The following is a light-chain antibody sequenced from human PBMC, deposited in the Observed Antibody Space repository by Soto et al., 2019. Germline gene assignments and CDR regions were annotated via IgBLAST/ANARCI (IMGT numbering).Light chain of an antibody. CDR2: DND. J-gene: IGLJ2*01. CDR1: SSNIGRHY. CDR3: GTYDSGLDYWV. Sequence: QSVLTQPPSVSATPGQKVTISCSGSSSNIGRHYVSWYQQVPGPAPKVLICDNDKRHSGIPDRFSGSKSGTSATLGITGLQTGDEADYYCGTYDSGLDYWVFGGGTKLTVL. V-gene: IGLV1-51*01.